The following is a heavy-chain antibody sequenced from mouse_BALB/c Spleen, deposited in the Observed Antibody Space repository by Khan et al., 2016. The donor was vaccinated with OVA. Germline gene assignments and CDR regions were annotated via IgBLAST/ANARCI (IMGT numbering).Heavy chain of an antibody. CDR2: IDPPNGNT. J-gene: IGHJ2*01. Sequence: VQLHQSGAELVKSGATVTLSCTASGLNIKDTYMHCLKQWPEQGQVWIVRIDPPNGNTKYDPTFQSKATITADTSSNPAYLKLSSLTSEDTAVYYSATMARKWGQGTTLTVSS. CDR1: GLNIKDTY. V-gene: IGHV14-3*02. CDR3: ATMARK.